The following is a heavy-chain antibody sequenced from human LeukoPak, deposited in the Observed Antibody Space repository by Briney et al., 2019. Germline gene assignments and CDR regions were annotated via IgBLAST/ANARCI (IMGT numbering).Heavy chain of an antibody. V-gene: IGHV1-18*04. CDR1: GYTFTSYG. D-gene: IGHD4-17*01. CDR3: ARDAAVTNFDY. J-gene: IGHJ4*02. Sequence: ASVKVSCKASGYTFTSYGISWVRQAPGQGLEWMGWISAYNGNTNYAQKLQGRVAVTTDTSTSTAYMELRSLRSDDTAVYYCARDAAVTNFDYWGQGTLVTVSS. CDR2: ISAYNGNT.